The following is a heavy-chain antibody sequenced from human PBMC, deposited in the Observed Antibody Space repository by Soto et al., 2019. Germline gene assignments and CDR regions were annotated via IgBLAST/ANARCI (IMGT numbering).Heavy chain of an antibody. CDR1: GFTFSGYA. Sequence: PGRPLRLSCAASGFTFSGYAMRWVLQAPGKGMEWVSAISGSGGSTYYADSVKGRFTISRDNSKNTLYLQMNSLRAEDTAVYYCARVWVDDSSGYFYETFDYWGQGTLVTVSS. CDR2: ISGSGGST. J-gene: IGHJ4*02. D-gene: IGHD3-22*01. CDR3: ARVWVDDSSGYFYETFDY. V-gene: IGHV3-23*01.